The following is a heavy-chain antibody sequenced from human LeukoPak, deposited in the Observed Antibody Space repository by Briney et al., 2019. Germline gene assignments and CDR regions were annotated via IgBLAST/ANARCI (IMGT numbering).Heavy chain of an antibody. CDR2: ISGSGGST. CDR1: GFTFSSSA. D-gene: IGHD6-13*01. J-gene: IGHJ4*02. V-gene: IGHV3-23*01. Sequence: GESLKISCAASGFTFSSSAMSWVRQAPGKGLEWVSAISGSGGSTYYADSVKGRFTISRDNSKNTLYLQMNSLRAEDTAVYYCAKAKIAAAGLFDYWGQGTLVTVSS. CDR3: AKAKIAAAGLFDY.